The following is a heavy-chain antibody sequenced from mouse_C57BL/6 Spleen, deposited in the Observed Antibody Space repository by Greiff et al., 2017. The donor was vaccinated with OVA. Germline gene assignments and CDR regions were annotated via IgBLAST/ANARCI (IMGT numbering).Heavy chain of an antibody. CDR3: ARYYYGSSYWYFDV. J-gene: IGHJ1*03. D-gene: IGHD1-1*01. CDR1: GYTFTSYW. Sequence: QVQLQQSGAELVRPGSSVKLSCKASGYTFTSYWMDWVKQRPGQGLEWIGNIYPSDSETHYNQKFKDKATLTVDKSSSTAYMQLSSLTSEDSAVYYCARYYYGSSYWYFDVWGTGTTVTVSS. V-gene: IGHV1-61*01. CDR2: IYPSDSET.